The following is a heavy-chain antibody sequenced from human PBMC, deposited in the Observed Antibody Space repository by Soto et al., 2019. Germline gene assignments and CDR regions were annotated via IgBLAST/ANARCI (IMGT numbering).Heavy chain of an antibody. CDR2: ISAYNGNT. CDR1: GYTFTSYG. Sequence: ASVKVSCKASGYTFTSYGISWVRQAPGQGLEWMGWISAYNGNTNYAQKLQGRVTMTTDTSTSTAYMELRSLRSDDTAVYYCARVLGNTAMVTFYYYMDVWGKGTTVTVSS. CDR3: ARVLGNTAMVTFYYYMDV. J-gene: IGHJ6*03. V-gene: IGHV1-18*01. D-gene: IGHD5-18*01.